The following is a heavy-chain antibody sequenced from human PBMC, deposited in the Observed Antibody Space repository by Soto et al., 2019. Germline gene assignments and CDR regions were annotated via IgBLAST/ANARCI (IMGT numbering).Heavy chain of an antibody. CDR1: GGSFSGYY. Sequence: QVQLQQWGAGLLKPSETLSLTCAVYGGSFSGYYWSWIRQPPGKGLEWIGEINHSGSTNYNPSLKSRVTISVDTSKNQFSLKLNYVTAADTAVYYCARHNWESNYFDYWGQGTLVTVSS. D-gene: IGHD1-1*01. CDR2: INHSGST. V-gene: IGHV4-34*01. CDR3: ARHNWESNYFDY. J-gene: IGHJ4*02.